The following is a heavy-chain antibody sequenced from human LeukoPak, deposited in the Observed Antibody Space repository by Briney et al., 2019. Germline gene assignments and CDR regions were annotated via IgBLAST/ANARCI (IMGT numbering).Heavy chain of an antibody. CDR1: GGSFSGYY. Sequence: SETLSRTCAVYGGSFSGYYWSWIRQPPGKGLEWIGEINHSGSTNYNPSLKSRVTISVDTSKNQFSPKLSAVTAADTAVYYCARVGSGSYLNYYYYMDVWGKGTTVTVSS. CDR3: ARVGSGSYLNYYYYMDV. CDR2: INHSGST. D-gene: IGHD1-26*01. V-gene: IGHV4-34*01. J-gene: IGHJ6*03.